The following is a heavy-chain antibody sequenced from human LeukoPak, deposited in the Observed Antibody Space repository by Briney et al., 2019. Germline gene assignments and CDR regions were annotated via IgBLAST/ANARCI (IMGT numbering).Heavy chain of an antibody. CDR1: GYTFTSYG. J-gene: IGHJ4*02. Sequence: ASVKVSCKASGYTFTSYGISWVRQAPGQGLEWMGWISAYNGNINYAQKLQGRVTMTTDTSTSTAYMELRSLRSDDTAVYYCAREWVEYYYGSGSPRVLDYWGQGTLVTVSS. CDR3: AREWVEYYYGSGSPRVLDY. D-gene: IGHD3-10*01. V-gene: IGHV1-18*01. CDR2: ISAYNGNI.